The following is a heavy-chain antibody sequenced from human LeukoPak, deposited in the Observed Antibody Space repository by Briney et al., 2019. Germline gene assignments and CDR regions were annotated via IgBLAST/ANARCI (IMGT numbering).Heavy chain of an antibody. CDR3: ARDTPTVSAAGRFDP. CDR2: IKQDGSEK. V-gene: IGHV3-7*03. J-gene: IGHJ5*02. Sequence: GGSLRLSCAASGFTFSSYWINWVRQAPGKGLEWVANIKQDGSEKYYVDSVKGRFTISRDNAKNPLYLQMNSLRAEDTALYYCARDTPTVSAAGRFDPWGQGTLVTVSS. CDR1: GFTFSSYW. D-gene: IGHD6-13*01.